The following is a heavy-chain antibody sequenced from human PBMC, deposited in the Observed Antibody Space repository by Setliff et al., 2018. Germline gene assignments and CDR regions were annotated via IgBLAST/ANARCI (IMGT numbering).Heavy chain of an antibody. Sequence: SETLSLTCSVSGDSINPYYWTWIRQPPGKGLEWIGFIYYSGATTYNPSLKSRVTISVDTSKNQFSLNLNSVTAADTAVYYCARYRNYFDSSGQTQYYFDYWGQGTLGTVS. CDR2: IYYSGAT. D-gene: IGHD3-22*01. J-gene: IGHJ4*02. V-gene: IGHV4-59*01. CDR1: GDSINPYY. CDR3: ARYRNYFDSSGQTQYYFDY.